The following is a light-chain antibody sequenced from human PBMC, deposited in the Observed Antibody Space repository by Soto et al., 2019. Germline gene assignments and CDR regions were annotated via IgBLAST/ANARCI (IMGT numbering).Light chain of an antibody. CDR1: QDIRKY. V-gene: IGKV1-5*01. Sequence: IQMTQSPSSLSASVGDRVTITCQATQDIRKYLNWYQQKPGKAPNLLMYDASTLERGVPSRFSGTGSGTEFTLTISSLQPDDFATYYCQQYHRSSITFGQGTRLEIK. CDR3: QQYHRSSIT. CDR2: DAS. J-gene: IGKJ5*01.